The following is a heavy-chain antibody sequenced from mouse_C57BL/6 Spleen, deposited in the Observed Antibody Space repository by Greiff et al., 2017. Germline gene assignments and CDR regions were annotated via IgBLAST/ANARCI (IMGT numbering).Heavy chain of an antibody. D-gene: IGHD1-1*01. CDR1: GFNFTDYS. V-gene: IGHV14-2*01. CDR3: ARFTTVVAKGY. CDR2: IDPEDGET. Sequence: EVQLQQSGAELVKPGASVKLSCTASGFNFTDYSLHWVKQRTEQGLEWIGRIDPEDGETKYDPKFHDKATITADTSSNTAYLQHSSLTSEDTAVYYCARFTTVVAKGYWGQGTTLTVSA. J-gene: IGHJ2*01.